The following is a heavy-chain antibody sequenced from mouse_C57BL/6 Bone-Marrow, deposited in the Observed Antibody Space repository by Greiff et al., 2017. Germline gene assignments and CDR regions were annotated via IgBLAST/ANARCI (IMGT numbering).Heavy chain of an antibody. CDR1: GFTFSSYA. J-gene: IGHJ4*01. Sequence: EVQLVESGGGLVKPGGSLKLSCAASGFTFSSYAMSWVRQTPEKWLEWVATISDGGSYTYYPDNVKGRFTISRDNAKNNLYLQMSHLKSEDTAMYYCAREMDYWGQGTSVTVSS. CDR2: ISDGGSYT. CDR3: AREMDY. V-gene: IGHV5-4*01.